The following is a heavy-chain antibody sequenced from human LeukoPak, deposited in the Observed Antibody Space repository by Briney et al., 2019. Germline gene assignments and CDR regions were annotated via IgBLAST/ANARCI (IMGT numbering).Heavy chain of an antibody. CDR1: GDSISSRIYY. CDR3: ARVRCSGGSCPYYYYYYMDV. Sequence: SETLSLTCTVSGDSISSRIYYWGWIRQPPGKGLEWIGSVYHSGSPYYNPSLKSRVTISVDTSKNQFSLKLSSVTAADTAVYYCARVRCSGGSCPYYYYYYMDVWGKGTTVTVSS. V-gene: IGHV4-39*07. CDR2: VYHSGSP. J-gene: IGHJ6*03. D-gene: IGHD2-15*01.